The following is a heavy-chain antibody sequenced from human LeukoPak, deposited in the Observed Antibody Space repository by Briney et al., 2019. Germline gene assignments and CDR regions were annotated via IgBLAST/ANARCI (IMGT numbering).Heavy chain of an antibody. J-gene: IGHJ4*02. V-gene: IGHV4-39*01. D-gene: IGHD3-10*01. Sequence: KTSETLSLTCTVSGGSISSSSYYSGWIRQPPGKGLEWIGSIYYSGSTYYNPSLKSRVTISVDTSKNQFSLKLSSVTAADTAVYYCARHRGYYYGSGSLGGFDYWGQGTLVTVSS. CDR3: ARHRGYYYGSGSLGGFDY. CDR2: IYYSGST. CDR1: GGSISSSSYY.